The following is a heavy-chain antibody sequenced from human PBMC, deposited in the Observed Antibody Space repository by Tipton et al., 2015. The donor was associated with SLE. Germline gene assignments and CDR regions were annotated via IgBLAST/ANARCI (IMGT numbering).Heavy chain of an antibody. CDR2: IHYSGSA. CDR1: GGSISSSY. D-gene: IGHD6-6*01. Sequence: TLSLTCSVSGGSISSSYWSWIRQTAGKGLEWIGYIHYSGSAYYNPSLKSRLSISVDTSKNQFSLNLNSVTAADTAVYYCARRHYTSSSYFDPWGQGTLVTVSS. V-gene: IGHV4-59*06. J-gene: IGHJ5*02. CDR3: ARRHYTSSSYFDP.